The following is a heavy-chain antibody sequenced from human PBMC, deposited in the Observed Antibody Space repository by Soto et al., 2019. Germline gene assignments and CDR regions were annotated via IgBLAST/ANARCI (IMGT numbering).Heavy chain of an antibody. D-gene: IGHD6-19*01. V-gene: IGHV4-4*07. CDR2: IYTSGST. CDR1: GGSISSYY. J-gene: IGHJ6*02. CDR3: ARDQDGPSSGWTNYYYYGMDV. Sequence: QVQLQESGPGLVKPSETLSLTCTVSGGSISSYYWSWIRQPAGKGLEWIGRIYTSGSTNYNPSLTSRVTMSVDTSKNQFSLKLSSVTAADTAVYYCARDQDGPSSGWTNYYYYGMDVWGQGTTVTVSS.